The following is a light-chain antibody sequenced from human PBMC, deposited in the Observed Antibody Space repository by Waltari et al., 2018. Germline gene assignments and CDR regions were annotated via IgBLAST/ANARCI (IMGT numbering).Light chain of an antibody. V-gene: IGLV4-69*01. CDR3: QTWGTGIQV. J-gene: IGLJ2*01. Sequence: QLVLTQSPSASASLGASVKLTCPLSSGHRHYAIALPQQQPEKGPRYLMKVNSDGSHKKGDGIPDRFSGSSSGTERYLTISSLQSEDEADYYCQTWGTGIQVFGGGTKLTVL. CDR2: VNSDGSH. CDR1: SGHRHYA.